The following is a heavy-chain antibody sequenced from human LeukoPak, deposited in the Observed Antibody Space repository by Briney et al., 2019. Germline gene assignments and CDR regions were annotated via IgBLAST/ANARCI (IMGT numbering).Heavy chain of an antibody. CDR3: ARVLRSSVGSIAVAGTAAFDI. Sequence: ASVKVSCKASGYTFTGYYMHWLRQAPGQGLEWMGWINPNSGGTNYAQKFQGRVTMTRDTSISTAYMELSRLRSDDTAVYYCARVLRSSVGSIAVAGTAAFDIWGQGTMVTVSS. J-gene: IGHJ3*02. CDR2: INPNSGGT. CDR1: GYTFTGYY. V-gene: IGHV1-2*02. D-gene: IGHD6-19*01.